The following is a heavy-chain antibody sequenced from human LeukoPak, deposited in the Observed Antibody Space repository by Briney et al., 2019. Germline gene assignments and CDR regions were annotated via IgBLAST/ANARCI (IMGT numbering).Heavy chain of an antibody. CDR1: AFTFMSHS. V-gene: IGHV3-48*04. Sequence: GGSLRFSCEVSAFTFMSHSLNWVRQAPGKGLEWLAYVTTRGVTMYNPDSVRGRFTISRDSAKNSVYLEMTSLRAEDTAMYYCARDGDVPGPHWWFDLWGRGTLVTVSS. J-gene: IGHJ2*01. D-gene: IGHD7-27*01. CDR3: ARDGDVPGPHWWFDL. CDR2: VTTRGVTM.